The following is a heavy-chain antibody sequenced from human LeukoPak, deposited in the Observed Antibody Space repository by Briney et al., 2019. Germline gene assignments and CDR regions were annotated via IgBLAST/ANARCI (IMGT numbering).Heavy chain of an antibody. J-gene: IGHJ6*02. CDR3: ARVTQRITIFGVVNYYYGMDV. V-gene: IGHV1-69*01. Sequence: SVKVSCKASGGTFSSYAISWVRQAPGQGLEWMGGIIPIFGTANYAQKFQGRVTITADESTSTAYMELSSLRSEDTAVYYCARVTQRITIFGVVNYYYGMDVWGQGTTVTVSS. D-gene: IGHD3-3*01. CDR1: GGTFSSYA. CDR2: IIPIFGTA.